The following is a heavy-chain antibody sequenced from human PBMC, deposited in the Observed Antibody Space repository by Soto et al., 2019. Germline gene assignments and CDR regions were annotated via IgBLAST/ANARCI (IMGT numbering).Heavy chain of an antibody. D-gene: IGHD3-10*01. CDR3: VKNSGWFNT. V-gene: IGHV3-23*01. J-gene: IGHJ5*02. Sequence: PGGSLRLSCAASGFTFSSYAMSWVRQAPGKGLEWVSGIGAGGAGTYYADSVKGRFTISRDNSRNTVYLQMNSLRGDDTALYYCVKNSGWFNTWGQGALVTVSS. CDR2: IGAGGAGT. CDR1: GFTFSSYA.